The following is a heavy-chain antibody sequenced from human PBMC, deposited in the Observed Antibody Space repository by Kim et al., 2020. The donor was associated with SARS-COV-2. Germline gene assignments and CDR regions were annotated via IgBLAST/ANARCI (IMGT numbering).Heavy chain of an antibody. CDR3: AKTEYYDFWSGYTHLAPVYYYYGMDV. J-gene: IGHJ6*02. V-gene: IGHV3-23*01. CDR2: ISGSGGST. CDR1: GFTFSSYA. Sequence: GGSLRLSCAASGFTFSSYAMSWVRQAPGKGLEWVSAISGSGGSTYYADSVKGRFTISRDNSKNTLYLQMNSLRAEDTAVYYCAKTEYYDFWSGYTHLAPVYYYYGMDVWGQGTTVTVSS. D-gene: IGHD3-3*01.